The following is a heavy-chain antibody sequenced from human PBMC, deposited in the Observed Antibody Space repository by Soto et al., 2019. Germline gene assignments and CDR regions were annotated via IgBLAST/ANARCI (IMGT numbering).Heavy chain of an antibody. J-gene: IGHJ4*02. Sequence: EVQLVESGGGLVNPGGSLGLSCTASGFTFSNVGMHWVRQAAGKGLEWVGGIKSKTDGGTTDYAAPVQVRFTISRDDSKNTLYLQMHSLRTEDTAVYYCVTVAYYERSGGQGTLVTVSS. CDR3: VTVAYYERS. CDR2: IKSKTDGGTT. CDR1: GFTFSNVG. D-gene: IGHD3-3*01. V-gene: IGHV3-15*07.